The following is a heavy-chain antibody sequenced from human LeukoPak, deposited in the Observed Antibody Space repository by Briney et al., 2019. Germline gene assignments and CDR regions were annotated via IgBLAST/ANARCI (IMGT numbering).Heavy chain of an antibody. CDR2: INPNSGGT. V-gene: IGHV1-2*02. D-gene: IGHD3-10*01. J-gene: IGHJ4*02. Sequence: ASVKVSYKASGYTFTGYYIHWVRQAPGQGLEWMGWINPNSGGTKYAQKFQGRVTMTRDTSISTAYVELSRLKSDDTAVHYCARGGSAGITPCRYWGQGTLVTVSS. CDR3: ARGGSAGITPCRY. CDR1: GYTFTGYY.